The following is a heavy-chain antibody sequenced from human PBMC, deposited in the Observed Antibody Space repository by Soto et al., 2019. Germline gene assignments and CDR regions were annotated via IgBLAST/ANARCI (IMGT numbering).Heavy chain of an antibody. Sequence: SVKVSCKASGGTFSSYAISWVRQAHGQGLEWMGGIIPIFGTANYAQKFQGRVTITADESTSTAYMELSSLRSEDTAVYYCARGSGIVVVPAATTIYNWFDPWGQGTLVTVSS. CDR1: GGTFSSYA. D-gene: IGHD2-2*01. CDR2: IIPIFGTA. CDR3: ARGSGIVVVPAATTIYNWFDP. J-gene: IGHJ5*02. V-gene: IGHV1-69*13.